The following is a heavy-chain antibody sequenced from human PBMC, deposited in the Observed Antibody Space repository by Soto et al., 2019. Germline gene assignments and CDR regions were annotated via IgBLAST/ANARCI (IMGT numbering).Heavy chain of an antibody. CDR1: GGSISSSNW. CDR2: IYYSGST. D-gene: IGHD3-22*01. V-gene: IGHV4-4*02. Sequence: SETLSLTCAVSGGSISSSNWWSWVRQPPGKGLEWIGYIYYSGSTYYNPSLKSRVTISVDTSKNQFSLKLSSVTAADTAVYYCARGSYYDSSGYYGPWGQGTLVTVSS. CDR3: ARGSYYDSSGYYGP. J-gene: IGHJ5*02.